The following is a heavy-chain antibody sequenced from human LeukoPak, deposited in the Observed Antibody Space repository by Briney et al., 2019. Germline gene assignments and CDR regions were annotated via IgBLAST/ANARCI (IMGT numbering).Heavy chain of an antibody. CDR1: GGSISSYY. Sequence: SETLSLTCTVSGGSISSYYWSWIRQPPGKGLEWIGYIYYSWRTNYNPSLKSRLTISADTSKNQFSLKLSSVTAADTAVYYCARGVSSSWYGAFDIWGQGTMVTVSS. CDR3: ARGVSSSWYGAFDI. V-gene: IGHV4-59*01. J-gene: IGHJ3*02. CDR2: IYYSWRT. D-gene: IGHD6-13*01.